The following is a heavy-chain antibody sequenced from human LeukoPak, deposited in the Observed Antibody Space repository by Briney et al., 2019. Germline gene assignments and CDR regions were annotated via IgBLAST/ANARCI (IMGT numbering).Heavy chain of an antibody. Sequence: SETLSLTCTVSGGSISSSSYYWAWIRQPPGKGLEWIGSLHYSGRTVYNPSLNSRGTISADTSKNQFSLKLTSVTAADTAVYYCAREYYDSSGCFDYWGREPWSPSPQ. J-gene: IGHJ4*02. CDR3: AREYYDSSGCFDY. CDR2: LHYSGRT. CDR1: GGSISSSSYY. D-gene: IGHD3-22*01. V-gene: IGHV4-39*02.